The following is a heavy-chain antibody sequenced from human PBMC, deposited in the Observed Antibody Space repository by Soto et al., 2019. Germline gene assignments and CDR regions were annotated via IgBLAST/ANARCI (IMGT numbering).Heavy chain of an antibody. J-gene: IGHJ4*02. D-gene: IGHD4-17*01. CDR2: VNHSGST. CDR1: GGSFSGYY. V-gene: IGHV4-34*01. CDR3: ARGYGKIFDV. Sequence: PSETLSLTCAVYGGSFSGYYWSWIRQPPGKGLEWIGEVNHSGSTNYNPSLKSRVTISVDTSKNQFSLKLSSVTAADTAVYYCARGYGKIFDVRGQGTLVTVSS.